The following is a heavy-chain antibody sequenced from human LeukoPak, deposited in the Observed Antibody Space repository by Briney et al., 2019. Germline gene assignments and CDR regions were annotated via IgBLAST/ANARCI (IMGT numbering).Heavy chain of an antibody. CDR1: GYTFGNYD. J-gene: IGHJ4*02. V-gene: IGHV1-69*06. D-gene: IGHD3-10*01. Sequence: SVKVSCKASGYTFGNYDINWVRQAPGQGLEWMGGIIPIFGTANYAQKFQGRVTITADKSTSTAYMELSSLRSEDTAVYYCARFRGSQESDYWGQGTLVTVSS. CDR3: ARFRGSQESDY. CDR2: IIPIFGTA.